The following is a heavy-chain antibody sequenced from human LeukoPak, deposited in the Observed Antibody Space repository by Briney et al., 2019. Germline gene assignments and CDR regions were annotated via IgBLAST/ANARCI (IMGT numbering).Heavy chain of an antibody. J-gene: IGHJ4*02. V-gene: IGHV4-34*01. CDR2: IYHSGST. CDR1: GGSFSGYY. CDR3: ARGATYYYDSSGAYFDY. D-gene: IGHD3-22*01. Sequence: PSETLSLTCAVYGGSFSGYYWSWIRQPPGKGLEWIGYIYHSGSTYYNPSLKSRVTISVDRSKNQFSLKLSSVTAADTAVYYCARGATYYYDSSGAYFDYWGQGTLVTVSS.